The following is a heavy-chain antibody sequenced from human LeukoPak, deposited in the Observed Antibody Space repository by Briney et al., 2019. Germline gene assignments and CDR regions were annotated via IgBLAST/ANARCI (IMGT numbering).Heavy chain of an antibody. CDR3: ANLLVGAFDI. CDR1: GIIFNNFS. CDR2: IKQDGSEK. V-gene: IGHV3-7*03. D-gene: IGHD1-26*01. Sequence: GGSLRLSCAASGIIFNNFSMGWVRQAPGKGLEWVANIKQDGSEKNYVDSVKGRFTISRDNARNSLYLQMSSLRVEDTAVYYCANLLVGAFDIWGQGTTVAVSS. J-gene: IGHJ3*02.